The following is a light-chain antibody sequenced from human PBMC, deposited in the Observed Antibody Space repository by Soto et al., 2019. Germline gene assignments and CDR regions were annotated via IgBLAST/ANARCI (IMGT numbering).Light chain of an antibody. CDR1: QTVPGNY. CDR3: HQYTSPPGT. V-gene: IGKV3-20*01. CDR2: GAS. J-gene: IGKJ1*01. Sequence: EIVLTQSPGTLSLSPGKRATLSCRASQTVPGNYLAWLQHKPGQAPRLLIYGASNRATGIPDRFSRSGSGTDFTRTIARLEPEDFAVYYCHQYTSPPGTLGQGTKLETK.